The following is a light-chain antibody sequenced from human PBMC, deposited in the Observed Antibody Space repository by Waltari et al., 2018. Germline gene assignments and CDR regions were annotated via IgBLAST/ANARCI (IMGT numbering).Light chain of an antibody. CDR1: SSNIGSNY. Sequence: QSVLTQPPSASGTPGQRVTISCSGSSSNIGSNYVYWYQQVPGTAPKLLIYRNNQRPSGVPGRFSGSKSGTSASLAITGLRSDDEGDYYCAAWDDSLSGRVFGGGTKLTVL. J-gene: IGLJ3*02. V-gene: IGLV1-47*01. CDR2: RNN. CDR3: AAWDDSLSGRV.